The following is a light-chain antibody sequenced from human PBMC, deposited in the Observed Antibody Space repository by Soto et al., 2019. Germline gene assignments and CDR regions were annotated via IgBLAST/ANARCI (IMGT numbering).Light chain of an antibody. CDR1: SSDIGAYNY. CDR2: DVT. V-gene: IGLV2-11*01. CDR3: SSLAGSYPLV. Sequence: QSALTQPRSVSGSPGQSVTISCTGTSSDIGAYNYVFWYLQYPGKSPKLIIYDVTKRPSGVPDRFSGSKSGNTASLTISGLQAEDEADYHCSSLAGSYPLVFGGGTKLTVL. J-gene: IGLJ3*02.